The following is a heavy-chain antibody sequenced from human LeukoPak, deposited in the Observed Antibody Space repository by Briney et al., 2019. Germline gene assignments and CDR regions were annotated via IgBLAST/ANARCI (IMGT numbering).Heavy chain of an antibody. J-gene: IGHJ6*02. Sequence: PGGSLRLSCAASGFTFSESWMTWVRQVPGQGLEWVAHINHEGGGIQYVDSVKGRFTISRGNAKGSVYLQMNSLRAEDTAIYHCATYINWVAGDVWGQGTTVIVSS. CDR1: GFTFSESW. CDR2: INHEGGGI. CDR3: ATYINWVAGDV. D-gene: IGHD1-1*01. V-gene: IGHV3-7*01.